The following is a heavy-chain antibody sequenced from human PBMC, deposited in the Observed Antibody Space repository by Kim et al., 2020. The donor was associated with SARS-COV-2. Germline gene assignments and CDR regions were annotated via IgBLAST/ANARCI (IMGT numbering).Heavy chain of an antibody. CDR2: IYTSGST. J-gene: IGHJ4*02. CDR1: GGSISSGSYY. D-gene: IGHD3-16*02. V-gene: IGHV4-61*02. Sequence: SETLSLTCTVSGGSISSGSYYWSWNRQPAGKGLEWIGRIYTSGSTNYNPSLKSRVTISVNTSKNQFSLKLSSVTAADTAVYYCASTTYDYVWGSYRNEFDYWGQGTLVTVSS. CDR3: ASTTYDYVWGSYRNEFDY.